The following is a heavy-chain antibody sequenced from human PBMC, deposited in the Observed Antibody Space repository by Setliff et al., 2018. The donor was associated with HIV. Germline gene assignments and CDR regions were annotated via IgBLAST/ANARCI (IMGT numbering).Heavy chain of an antibody. J-gene: IGHJ4*02. V-gene: IGHV1-3*01. CDR2: INAGNGNT. CDR1: GYTFTNYA. Sequence: GASVKVSCKASGYTFTNYAIHWVRQAPGQRLEWMGWINAGNGNTKYSQKFQGRVTITRDTSANTAYMELSSLRSEDTAVYYCARDLPGYYSHSSGPLWGQGTLVTVSS. CDR3: ARDLPGYYSHSSGPL. D-gene: IGHD3-22*01.